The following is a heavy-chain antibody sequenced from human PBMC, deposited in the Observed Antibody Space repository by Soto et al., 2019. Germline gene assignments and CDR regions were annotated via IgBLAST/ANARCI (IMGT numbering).Heavy chain of an antibody. J-gene: IGHJ5*02. CDR2: IIPIFGTA. V-gene: IGHV1-69*01. Sequence: QVQLVQSGAEVKKPGSSVKVSCTASGGTFSSYAISWVRQAPGQGLEWMGGIIPIFGTANYAQKFQGRVTITADESTSTAYMELSSLRSEDTAVYYCARKPYYGSGSYYSPANWFDPWGQGTLVTVSS. D-gene: IGHD3-10*01. CDR1: GGTFSSYA. CDR3: ARKPYYGSGSYYSPANWFDP.